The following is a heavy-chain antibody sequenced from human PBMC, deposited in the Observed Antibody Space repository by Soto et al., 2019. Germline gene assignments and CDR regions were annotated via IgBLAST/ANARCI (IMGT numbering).Heavy chain of an antibody. V-gene: IGHV3-23*01. Sequence: GSLRISCAASEFTFHTHAMSWVRQAPGKGLEWVSAISGNGARTYYADSVKGRFTISRDNSRNTVDLQMNSLRAEDTAIYYCATLLSVVIIEPLDFWGQGTLVTVSS. CDR3: ATLLSVVIIEPLDF. CDR2: ISGNGART. J-gene: IGHJ4*02. CDR1: EFTFHTHA. D-gene: IGHD3-3*01.